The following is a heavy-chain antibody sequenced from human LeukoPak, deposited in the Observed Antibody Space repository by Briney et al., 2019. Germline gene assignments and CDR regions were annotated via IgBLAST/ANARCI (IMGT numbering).Heavy chain of an antibody. CDR1: GVSFSGYY. D-gene: IGHD1-26*01. CDR3: ARGSGSYYLRYFDL. V-gene: IGHV4-34*01. CDR2: INHSGSN. Sequence: SETLSLTCAVYGVSFSGYYWSWIRQPPGKGLEWMGEINHSGSNNYNPSLKSRVTISVDTSKNQFSLKLSSVTAADTAVYYCARGSGSYYLRYFDLWGRGTLVTVSS. J-gene: IGHJ2*01.